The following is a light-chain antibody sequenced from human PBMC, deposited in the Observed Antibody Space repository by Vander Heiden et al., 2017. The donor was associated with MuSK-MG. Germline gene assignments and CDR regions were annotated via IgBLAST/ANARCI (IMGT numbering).Light chain of an antibody. J-gene: IGKJ1*01. V-gene: IGKV4-1*01. Sequence: DIVVTQPPHALAVSMGERATINCKSSQSVLYSSNNKNYSAWYQQKPGQPPKLLIYWASTRESGVPDRFSGSGSGTDFTLTISSLPAEDVAVYYCQQDDSTPRTFGQGTKVEIK. CDR1: QSVLYSSNNKNY. CDR2: WAS. CDR3: QQDDSTPRT.